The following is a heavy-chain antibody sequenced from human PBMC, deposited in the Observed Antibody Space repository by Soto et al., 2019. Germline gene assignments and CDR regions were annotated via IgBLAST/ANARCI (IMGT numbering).Heavy chain of an antibody. V-gene: IGHV1-3*01. CDR3: ARGNSGYLAWFDP. CDR1: GYTFTSYA. J-gene: IGHJ5*02. CDR2: INAGNGNT. Sequence: QVQLVQSGAEVKKPGASVKVSCKASGYTFTSYAMHWVRQAPGQRLEWMGWINAGNGNTKYSQKFQGRVTITRDTSASTAYMELGSLRSEDTAVYYCARGNSGYLAWFDPWGQGTLVTVSS. D-gene: IGHD5-12*01.